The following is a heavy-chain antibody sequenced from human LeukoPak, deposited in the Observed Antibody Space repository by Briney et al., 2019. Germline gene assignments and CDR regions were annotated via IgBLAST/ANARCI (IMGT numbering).Heavy chain of an antibody. Sequence: ASVKVSCKASGGTFSSYAISWVRQAPGQGLEWMGGIIPIFGTANYAQKFQGRVTITADKSTSTAYMELSSLRSEDTAVYYCARGDYYDILTGLDPWGQGTLVTVSA. D-gene: IGHD3-9*01. CDR2: IIPIFGTA. CDR3: ARGDYYDILTGLDP. V-gene: IGHV1-69*06. J-gene: IGHJ5*02. CDR1: GGTFSSYA.